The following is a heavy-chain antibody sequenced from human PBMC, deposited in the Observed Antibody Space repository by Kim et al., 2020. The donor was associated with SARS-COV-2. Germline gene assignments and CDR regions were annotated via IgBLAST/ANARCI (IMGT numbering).Heavy chain of an antibody. CDR3: ARASGGRPSSSWYWLDWFDP. V-gene: IGHV3-48*01. CDR1: GFTFSSYS. J-gene: IGHJ5*02. CDR2: FSRSSSTI. D-gene: IGHD6-13*01. Sequence: GGSLRLSCAASGFTFSSYSMNWVRQAPGKGLEWVSYFSRSSSTIYYADSVKGRFTISRDNAKNSLYLQMNSLRAEDTAVYYCARASGGRPSSSWYWLDWFDPWGQGTLVTVSS.